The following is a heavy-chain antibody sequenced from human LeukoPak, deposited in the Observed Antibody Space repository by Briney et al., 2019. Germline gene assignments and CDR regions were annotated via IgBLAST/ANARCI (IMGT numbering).Heavy chain of an antibody. CDR2: IKQDGSEK. V-gene: IGHV3-7*01. CDR1: GFTFSSYW. J-gene: IGHJ4*02. CDR3: ARLSGYYHPSFDY. Sequence: HAGGSLRLSCAASGFTFSSYWMSWVRQAPGKGLEWVANIKQDGSEKYYVDSVKGRFTISRDNAKNSLYLQMNSLRAEDTAVYYCARLSGYYHPSFDYWGQGTLVTVSS. D-gene: IGHD3-22*01.